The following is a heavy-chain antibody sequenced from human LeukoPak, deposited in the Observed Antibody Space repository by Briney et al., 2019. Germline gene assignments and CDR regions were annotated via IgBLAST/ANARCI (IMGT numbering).Heavy chain of an antibody. Sequence: SETLSLTCTVSGGSISSHYWSWIRQPPGKGLEWIGYIYYSGSTNYNPSLKSRVTISVDTSKNQFSLNLSSVTAADTAVYYCARAEVATVVTYDYWGQGTLSPSPQ. CDR1: GGSISSHY. D-gene: IGHD4-23*01. CDR3: ARAEVATVVTYDY. CDR2: IYYSGST. J-gene: IGHJ4*02. V-gene: IGHV4-59*11.